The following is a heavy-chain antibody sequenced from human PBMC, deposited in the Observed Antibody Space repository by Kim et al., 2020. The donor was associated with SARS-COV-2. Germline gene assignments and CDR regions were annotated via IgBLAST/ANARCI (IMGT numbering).Heavy chain of an antibody. Sequence: ASVKVSCTVSGSSLSDFAVHWVRQFPGKGLEWMGGLDPEDGDIIYAQKLQGRVTMTDDTSTDTTYMTLTGLRSEDTAIYNCAIKADYEDTSALWGQGTLVVVS. J-gene: IGHJ3*01. V-gene: IGHV1-24*01. CDR1: GSSLSDFA. D-gene: IGHD4-17*01. CDR3: AIKADYEDTSAL. CDR2: LDPEDGDI.